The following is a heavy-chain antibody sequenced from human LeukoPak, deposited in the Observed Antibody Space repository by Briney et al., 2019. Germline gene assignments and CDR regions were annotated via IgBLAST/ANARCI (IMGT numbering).Heavy chain of an antibody. CDR3: ARRYYYDNSGYYYFDY. CDR2: ISAYNGNT. CDR1: GYTFTNYG. V-gene: IGHV1-18*01. Sequence: ASVKVSCKASGYTFTNYGISWLRQAPGQGLEWMGWISAYNGNTNYAQKLQGRVTMTTDTSTGTAYMELRSLRSDDTAVYYCARRYYYDNSGYYYFDYWGQGTLVTVSS. D-gene: IGHD3-22*01. J-gene: IGHJ4*02.